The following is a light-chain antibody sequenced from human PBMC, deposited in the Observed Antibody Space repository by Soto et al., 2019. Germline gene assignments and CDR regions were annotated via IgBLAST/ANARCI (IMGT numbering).Light chain of an antibody. Sequence: ILWTQCQGTLSWSAGRRPTLACRASHSVSRSYLALYQQKTGQAPRLXIYGASSRATDIPDRFSGSAYGTDFNLTISRLETEDPATHYCQQSYSPLLTFGQGTRVEIK. CDR2: GAS. V-gene: IGKV3-20*01. CDR3: QQSYSPLLT. J-gene: IGKJ5*01. CDR1: HSVSRSY.